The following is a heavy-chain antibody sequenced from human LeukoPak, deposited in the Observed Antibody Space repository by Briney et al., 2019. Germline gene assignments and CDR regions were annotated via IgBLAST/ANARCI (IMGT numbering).Heavy chain of an antibody. D-gene: IGHD6-13*01. Sequence: ASVKVSCKASGYTFTNYYMHWVRQAPGQGLEWMGIINPSGGSTSYAQKFQGRVTMTRDTSTSTVYMELSSLRSEDTAVYYCARAPALIAAAGTWFDPWGQGTLVTVSS. J-gene: IGHJ5*02. CDR2: INPSGGST. V-gene: IGHV1-46*01. CDR1: GYTFTNYY. CDR3: ARAPALIAAAGTWFDP.